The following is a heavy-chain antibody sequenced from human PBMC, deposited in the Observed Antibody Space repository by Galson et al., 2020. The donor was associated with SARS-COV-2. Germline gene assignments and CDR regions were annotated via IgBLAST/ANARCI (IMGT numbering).Heavy chain of an antibody. V-gene: IGHV4-34*01. Sequence: SETLSLTCAVHGGSLSGYYWSWIRQPPGKGLEWIGEINYSGSTTYNPSLESRVTISVDTSKDQFSLELTSVTAADTAVYYCARWIAVRPNNFDSWGQGTLVTVSS. CDR3: ARWIAVRPNNFDS. CDR1: GGSLSGYY. J-gene: IGHJ4*02. CDR2: INYSGST. D-gene: IGHD6-6*01.